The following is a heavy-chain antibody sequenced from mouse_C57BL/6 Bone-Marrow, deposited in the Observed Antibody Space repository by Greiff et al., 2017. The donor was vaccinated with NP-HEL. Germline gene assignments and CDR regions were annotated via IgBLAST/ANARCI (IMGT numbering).Heavy chain of an antibody. CDR1: GYTFTSYW. J-gene: IGHJ1*03. CDR2: IDPSDSYT. CDR3: AGRYDWYFDV. V-gene: IGHV1-69*01. D-gene: IGHD2-12*01. Sequence: QVQLQQPGAELVMPGASVKLSCKASGYTFTSYWMHWVKQRPGQGLEWIGEIDPSDSYTNYNQKFKGKSTLTVDKSSSTAYMQLSSLTSEDSAVYYCAGRYDWYFDVWGTGTTVTVSS.